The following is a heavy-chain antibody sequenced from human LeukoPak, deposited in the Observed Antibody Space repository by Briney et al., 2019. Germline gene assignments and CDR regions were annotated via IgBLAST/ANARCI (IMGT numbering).Heavy chain of an antibody. J-gene: IGHJ4*02. CDR3: ATESLRFTVRGVIFSYPNDY. Sequence: ASEKVSCKVSGYTLTELSMHWVRQAPGKGLEWMGGFDPEDGETIYAQKFQGRVTMTEDTSTDTAYMELSSLRSEDTAVYYCATESLRFTVRGVIFSYPNDYWGQGTLVTVSS. V-gene: IGHV1-24*01. CDR2: FDPEDGET. D-gene: IGHD3-10*01. CDR1: GYTLTELS.